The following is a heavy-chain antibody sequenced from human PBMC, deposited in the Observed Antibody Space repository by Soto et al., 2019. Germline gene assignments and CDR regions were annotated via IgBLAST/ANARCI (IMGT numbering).Heavy chain of an antibody. CDR3: ANAYYDILTGYPYYYGMDV. D-gene: IGHD3-9*01. CDR2: ISYDGSNK. CDR1: GFTFSSYG. Sequence: PGGSLRLSCAASGFTFSSYGMHWVRQAPGKGLEWVAIISYDGSNKYYADYVKGRFTISRDNSKNTLYLQMNSLRAEDTAVYYCANAYYDILTGYPYYYGMDVWCQGTTVTVSS. V-gene: IGHV3-30*18. J-gene: IGHJ6*02.